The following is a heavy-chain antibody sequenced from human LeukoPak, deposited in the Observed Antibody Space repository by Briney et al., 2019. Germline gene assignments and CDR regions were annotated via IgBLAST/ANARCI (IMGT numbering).Heavy chain of an antibody. CDR2: INHSGST. CDR3: ASPIAVAGTQGDY. D-gene: IGHD6-19*01. J-gene: IGHJ4*02. Sequence: SETLSLTCAVYGGSFSGYYWSWIRQPPGKGLEWIGEINHSGSTNYNPSLKSRVTISVDTSKNQFSLKLSSVTAADTAVYYCASPIAVAGTQGDYWGQGTLVTVSS. CDR1: GGSFSGYY. V-gene: IGHV4-34*01.